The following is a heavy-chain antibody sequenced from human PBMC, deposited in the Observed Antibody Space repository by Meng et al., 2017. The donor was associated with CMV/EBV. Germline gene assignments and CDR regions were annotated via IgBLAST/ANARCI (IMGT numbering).Heavy chain of an antibody. Sequence: GESLRLSCAASGFTFDDYGMSWVRQAPGKGLEWVSGINWNGGSTGYADSVKGRFTISRDNAKNSLYLQMNSLRAEDTALYYCARDPRDGSSWYWVDYWGQGTLVTVSS. CDR3: ARDPRDGSSWYWVDY. CDR1: GFTFDDYG. J-gene: IGHJ4*02. D-gene: IGHD6-13*01. V-gene: IGHV3-20*04. CDR2: INWNGGST.